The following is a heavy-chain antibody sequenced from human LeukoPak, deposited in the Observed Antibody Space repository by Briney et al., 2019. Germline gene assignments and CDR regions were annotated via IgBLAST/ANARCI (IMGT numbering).Heavy chain of an antibody. CDR1: GRPISSRSYH. D-gene: IGHD2-2*01. CDR2: IYYSGST. J-gene: IGHJ4*02. CDR3: AKSFRSTSLDY. Sequence: SDTLSLTHTVSGRPISSRSYHWGRIPQPTATGLEWIGSIYYSGSTYYNPSLKSRVTISVDTSKNQFSLKLSSVTAADTAVYYCAKSFRSTSLDYWGQGTLVTVSS. V-gene: IGHV4-39*07.